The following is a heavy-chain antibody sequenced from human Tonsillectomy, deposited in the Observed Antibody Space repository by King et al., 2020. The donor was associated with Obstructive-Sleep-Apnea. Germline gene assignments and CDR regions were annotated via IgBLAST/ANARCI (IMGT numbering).Heavy chain of an antibody. CDR1: GFTFRTSW. CDR2: INSDGSST. V-gene: IGHV3-74*01. Sequence: VQLVESGGGLVQPGGSLRLSCAASGFTFRTSWMHWVRQAPGKGLVWVSRINSDGSSTIYADFVKGRFTISRDNAKNTLYLQMNSLRAEDTAVYYCARDRGRPRPNTTDSCGQGPLVTVSS. D-gene: IGHD3-10*01. J-gene: IGHJ4*02. CDR3: ARDRGRPRPNTTDS.